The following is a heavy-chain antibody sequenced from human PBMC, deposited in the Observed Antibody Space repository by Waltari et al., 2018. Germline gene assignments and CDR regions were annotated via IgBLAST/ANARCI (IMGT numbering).Heavy chain of an antibody. CDR1: GFTFTRYL. D-gene: IGHD3-10*01. V-gene: IGHV3-74*01. Sequence: VQLDESGGGLVQPGGSLRLSCSASGFTFTRYLMNWVRQAPGKGLVWVARINSDGSSTTYADSVKGRFTISRDNVKNTVYLQMNSLRVEDTAVYYCTRALWLGELYDYWGQGTLVTVSS. CDR2: INSDGSST. CDR3: TRALWLGELYDY. J-gene: IGHJ4*02.